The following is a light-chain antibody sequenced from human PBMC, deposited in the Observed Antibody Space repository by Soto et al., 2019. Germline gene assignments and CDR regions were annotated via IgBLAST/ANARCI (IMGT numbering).Light chain of an antibody. CDR2: DAS. CDR1: QSISSW. Sequence: DIQMTQSPQTLSASLGDRFTITCRASQSISSWLAWYQQKPGKAPKLLIYDASSLESGVPSRFSGSGSGTEFTLTISSLQPDDFATYYCQQENRDSPRTCGQGTKVE. V-gene: IGKV1-5*01. CDR3: QQENRDSPRT. J-gene: IGKJ1*01.